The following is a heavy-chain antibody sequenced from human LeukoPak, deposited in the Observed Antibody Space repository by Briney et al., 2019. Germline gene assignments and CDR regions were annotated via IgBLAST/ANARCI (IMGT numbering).Heavy chain of an antibody. D-gene: IGHD1-26*01. V-gene: IGHV1-46*01. J-gene: IGHJ2*01. CDR1: GYTFTSYY. CDR2: INPSGGST. Sequence: ASVKVSCKASGYTFTSYYMHWVRQAPGQGLEWMGIINPSGGSTSYAQKFQGRVTMTRDTSTSTVYMELSSLRSEDTAVYYCARGSSGELPYWYFDLWGRGTLVTVSS. CDR3: ARGSSGELPYWYFDL.